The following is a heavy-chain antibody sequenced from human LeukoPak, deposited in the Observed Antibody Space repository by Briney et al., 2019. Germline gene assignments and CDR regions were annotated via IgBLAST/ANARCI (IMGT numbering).Heavy chain of an antibody. CDR3: ARVVHDYGDYPFDY. J-gene: IGHJ4*02. D-gene: IGHD4-17*01. CDR2: IHNDGST. Sequence: PSETLSLTCAVSGGSISIYNWNWIRQPAGKGLEWIGRIHNDGSTMYSPSLKSRVTMSLDTSKKQFSLKLSSVTAADTAVYYCARVVHDYGDYPFDYWGQGTLVTVSS. CDR1: GGSISIYN. V-gene: IGHV4-4*07.